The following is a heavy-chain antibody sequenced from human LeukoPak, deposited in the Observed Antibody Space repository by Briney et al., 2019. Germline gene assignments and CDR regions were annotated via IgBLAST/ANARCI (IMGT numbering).Heavy chain of an antibody. J-gene: IGHJ4*02. Sequence: GGSLRLSCAASGFTFSDYYMSWIRQAPGKGLELVSYISRSSSTIYYADSVRARFTVSRDNAKNSLYLQMNSLRAEDTAVYYCARDTAPYYDILTGFYSGFDYWGQGTLVTVSS. D-gene: IGHD3-9*01. CDR2: ISRSSSTI. CDR3: ARDTAPYYDILTGFYSGFDY. V-gene: IGHV3-11*04. CDR1: GFTFSDYY.